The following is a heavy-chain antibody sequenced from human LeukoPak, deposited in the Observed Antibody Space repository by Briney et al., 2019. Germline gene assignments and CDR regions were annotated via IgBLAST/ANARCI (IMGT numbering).Heavy chain of an antibody. V-gene: IGHV4-39*07. CDR3: ARVLPVPYLLDA. J-gene: IGHJ4*02. CDR2: IYYSGST. Sequence: SETLSLTCTVSGGSISSSSYYWGWIRQPPGKGLEWIGSIYYSGSTYYNPSLESRVTMSLDTSKSQFSLNLTSVTAADTAVYSCARVLPVPYLLDAWGRGTQVTVSS. D-gene: IGHD3-10*02. CDR1: GGSISSSSYY.